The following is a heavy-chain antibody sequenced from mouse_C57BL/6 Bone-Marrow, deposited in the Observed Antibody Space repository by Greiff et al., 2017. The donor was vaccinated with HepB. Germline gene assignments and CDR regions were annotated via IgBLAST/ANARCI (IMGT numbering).Heavy chain of an antibody. Sequence: QVQLQQPGAELVKPGASVKLSCKASGYTFTSFWMHWVKQRPGQGLEWIGMIHPNSGSTNYNEKFKSKATLTVDKSSSTAYMQLSSLTSEDSAVYYCARRAHYYGSSYDYYAMDYWGQGTSVTVSS. V-gene: IGHV1-64*01. CDR3: ARRAHYYGSSYDYYAMDY. CDR2: IHPNSGST. CDR1: GYTFTSFW. D-gene: IGHD1-1*01. J-gene: IGHJ4*01.